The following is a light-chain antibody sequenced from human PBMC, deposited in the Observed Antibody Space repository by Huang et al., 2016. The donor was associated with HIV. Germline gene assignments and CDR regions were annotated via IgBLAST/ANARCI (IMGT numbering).Light chain of an antibody. V-gene: IGKV1-9*01. J-gene: IGKJ1*01. CDR2: DVS. CDR3: QQLSTYPRT. Sequence: IPLTQSPSSLSASVGDRVTITCRASEGIGNYLAWYQQKPGKAPKLLVYDVSTLQNGGPSRFSGTGSGTHFTLTISSLQPEDFATYYCQQLSTYPRTFGQGTKVEIK. CDR1: EGIGNY.